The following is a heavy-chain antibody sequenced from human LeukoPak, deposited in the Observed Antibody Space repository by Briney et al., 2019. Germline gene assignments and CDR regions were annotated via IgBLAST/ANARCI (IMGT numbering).Heavy chain of an antibody. J-gene: IGHJ6*03. CDR1: GGTFSSYA. Sequence: ASVKVSCKASGGTFSSYAISWVRQAPEQGLEWMGGIIPIFGTANYAQKFQGRVTITADESTSTAYMELSSLRSEDTAVYYCARSDTVRGVPAAIRYYYYYMDVWGKGTTVTVSS. CDR2: IIPIFGTA. V-gene: IGHV1-69*13. CDR3: ARSDTVRGVPAAIRYYYYYMDV. D-gene: IGHD2-2*01.